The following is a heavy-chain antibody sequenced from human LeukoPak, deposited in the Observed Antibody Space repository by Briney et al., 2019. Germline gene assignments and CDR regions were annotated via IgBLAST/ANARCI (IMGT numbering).Heavy chain of an antibody. V-gene: IGHV4-59*01. CDR3: ARVAILYYMDV. CDR1: GGSISSYY. J-gene: IGHJ6*03. Sequence: PSETLSLTCNVSGGSISSYYWTWIRQPPGKGLEWIGYIYYSGSTNYNPSLKSRVTMSVDTSKNHFSLKLTSVTAAGTAVYYCARVAILYYMDVWGKGTTVTVSS. CDR2: IYYSGST.